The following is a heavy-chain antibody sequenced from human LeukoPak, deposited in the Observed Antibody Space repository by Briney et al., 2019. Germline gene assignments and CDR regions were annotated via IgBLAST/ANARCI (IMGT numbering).Heavy chain of an antibody. J-gene: IGHJ3*02. CDR3: AKTTIVGVTVDSFDI. Sequence: GGSLRLSCAASGFTFSNYAMHWVRQAPGKGLEWVAFIRYDGSNKYYADSVKGRFTISRDNSKNTLYLQMNSLRAEDTAVYYCAKTTIVGVTVDSFDIWGPGTMVTVSS. CDR1: GFTFSNYA. D-gene: IGHD1-26*01. CDR2: IRYDGSNK. V-gene: IGHV3-30*02.